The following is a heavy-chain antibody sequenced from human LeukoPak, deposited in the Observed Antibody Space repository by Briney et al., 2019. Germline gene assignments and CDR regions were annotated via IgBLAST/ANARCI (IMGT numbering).Heavy chain of an antibody. Sequence: SETLSLTCTVSGGSISSSSYYWGWIRQPPGKGLEWIGSIYYSGSTYYNPSLKSRVTISVDTSKNQFSLKLSSVTAADTAVHYCARFSNAHGVKFDYWGQGTLVTVSS. CDR3: ARFSNAHGVKFDY. CDR2: IYYSGST. V-gene: IGHV4-39*01. J-gene: IGHJ4*02. D-gene: IGHD2-8*01. CDR1: GGSISSSSYY.